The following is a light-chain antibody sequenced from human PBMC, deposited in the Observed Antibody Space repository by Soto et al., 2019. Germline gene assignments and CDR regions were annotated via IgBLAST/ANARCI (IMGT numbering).Light chain of an antibody. J-gene: IGKJ5*01. Sequence: EIILTQSPATLSLYKRERATLSCRASQSVSSYLAWYQQKPGQAPRLLIYDASNRATGIPARFSGSGSGTDFTLTISSLEPEDFAVYYCQQRNNWPPEITFGQGTRLEIK. CDR2: DAS. CDR1: QSVSSY. V-gene: IGKV3-11*01. CDR3: QQRNNWPPEIT.